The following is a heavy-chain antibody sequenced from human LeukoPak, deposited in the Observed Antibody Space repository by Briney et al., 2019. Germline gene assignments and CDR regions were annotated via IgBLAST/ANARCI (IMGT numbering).Heavy chain of an antibody. CDR3: ARESESSGWYDY. Sequence: PGGSLRLSCAGPGFMFHDYAIHWVRQAPGKGLEWVSLISGDGGSTFYADSVKGRLTISRDNSKNSLYLQMNSLSSDDTALYYCARESESSGWYDYWGQGTLVTVSS. D-gene: IGHD6-19*01. V-gene: IGHV3-43*02. CDR2: ISGDGGST. CDR1: GFMFHDYA. J-gene: IGHJ4*02.